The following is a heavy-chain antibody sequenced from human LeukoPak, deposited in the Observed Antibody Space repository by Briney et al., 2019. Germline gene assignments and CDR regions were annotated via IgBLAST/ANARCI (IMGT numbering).Heavy chain of an antibody. CDR3: ARGSPEGWFDP. Sequence: SETLSLTCTVSGGSISGYYWTWIRQPPGKGLEWIGYISYSGSPNYNPSLRSRVTMSVDMSKNQFSLKLNSVTAADTAVYYCARGSPEGWFDPWGQGTLVTVSS. J-gene: IGHJ5*02. V-gene: IGHV4-59*01. CDR1: GGSISGYY. CDR2: ISYSGSP. D-gene: IGHD1-26*01.